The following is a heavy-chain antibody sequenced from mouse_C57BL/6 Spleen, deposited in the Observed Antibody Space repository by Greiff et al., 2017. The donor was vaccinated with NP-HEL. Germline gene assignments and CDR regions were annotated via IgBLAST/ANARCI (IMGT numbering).Heavy chain of an antibody. V-gene: IGHV1-76*01. CDR3: ASDSSGYAMDY. D-gene: IGHD3-2*02. Sequence: QVQLKQSGAELVRPGASVKLSCKASGYTFTDYYINWVKQRPGQGLEWIARIYPGSGNTYYNEKFKGKATLTAEKSSSTAYMQLSSLTSEDSAVYFCASDSSGYAMDYWGQGTSVTVSS. CDR2: IYPGSGNT. J-gene: IGHJ4*01. CDR1: GYTFTDYY.